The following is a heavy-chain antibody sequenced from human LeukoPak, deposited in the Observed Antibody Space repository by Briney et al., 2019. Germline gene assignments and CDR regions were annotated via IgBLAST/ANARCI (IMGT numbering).Heavy chain of an antibody. CDR1: GGSISSYY. CDR3: ARDLGDYGDFLIDY. Sequence: SETLSLTRTVSGGSISSYYWSWIRQPPGKGLEWIGYIYYSGSTNYNPSLKSRVTISVDTSKNQFFLKLSSVTAADTAVYYCARDLGDYGDFLIDYWGQGTLVTVSS. V-gene: IGHV4-59*01. J-gene: IGHJ4*02. CDR2: IYYSGST. D-gene: IGHD4-17*01.